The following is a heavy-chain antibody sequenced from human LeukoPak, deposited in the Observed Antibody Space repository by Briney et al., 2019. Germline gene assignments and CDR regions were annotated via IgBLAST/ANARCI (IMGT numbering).Heavy chain of an antibody. Sequence: PGGSLRLSCAVSEFTFSHFAMHWARPAPGQGLEWVAVVSSHGNDGYYADSVKGRFTISRDNSKNTLYLQIDSLRAEDTAIYYCTRDAYNFNDFDYWGQGTLVTVSS. CDR1: EFTFSHFA. CDR2: VSSHGNDG. V-gene: IGHV3-30*01. D-gene: IGHD5-24*01. CDR3: TRDAYNFNDFDY. J-gene: IGHJ4*02.